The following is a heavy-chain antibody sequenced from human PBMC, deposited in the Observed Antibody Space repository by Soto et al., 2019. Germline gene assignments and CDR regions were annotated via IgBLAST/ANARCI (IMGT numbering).Heavy chain of an antibody. Sequence: GGSLRLSCAASGFTFSSYSMNWVRQAPGKGLEWVSYISSSSSTIYYADSVKGRFTISRDNAKNSLYLQMNSLRAEDTAVYYCASSTNYGSGSYYPFDYWGQGTLVTVSS. V-gene: IGHV3-48*01. CDR3: ASSTNYGSGSYYPFDY. J-gene: IGHJ4*02. D-gene: IGHD3-10*01. CDR1: GFTFSSYS. CDR2: ISSSSSTI.